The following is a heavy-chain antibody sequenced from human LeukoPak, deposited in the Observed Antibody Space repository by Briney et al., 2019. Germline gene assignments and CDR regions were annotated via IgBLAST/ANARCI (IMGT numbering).Heavy chain of an antibody. Sequence: ASVKVSCKASGYTFTGYYMHWVRQAPGQGLEWMGWINPNSGGTNYAQKFQGRVTMTRDTSISTAYMELSRLRSDDTAVYYCARDAHYYDSSGYLRYWGQGTLATVSS. CDR1: GYTFTGYY. D-gene: IGHD3-22*01. V-gene: IGHV1-2*02. J-gene: IGHJ4*02. CDR2: INPNSGGT. CDR3: ARDAHYYDSSGYLRY.